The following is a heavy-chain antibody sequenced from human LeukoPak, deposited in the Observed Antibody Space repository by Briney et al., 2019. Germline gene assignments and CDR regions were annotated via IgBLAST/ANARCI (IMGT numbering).Heavy chain of an antibody. D-gene: IGHD3-22*01. CDR3: ARDYDSSGSFDY. CDR2: ISSTNNYI. CDR1: GFTFSDYY. V-gene: IGHV3-11*06. J-gene: IGHJ4*02. Sequence: RGSLRLSCAASGFTFSDYYMSWIRQAPGKGLEWGSYISSTNNYIYYADSWEGRFTIPRDNAKNSLYLQMNGLGAEDTAVYYCARDYDSSGSFDYWGREPMDAVSS.